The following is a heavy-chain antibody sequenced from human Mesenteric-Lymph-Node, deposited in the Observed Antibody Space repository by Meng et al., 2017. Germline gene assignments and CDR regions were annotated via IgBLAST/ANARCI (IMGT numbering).Heavy chain of an antibody. CDR3: ARDFSVRLPDY. J-gene: IGHJ4*01. V-gene: IGHV3-21*01. D-gene: IGHD2-8*01. CDR2: ISSSSSYI. CDR1: GFTFSSYS. Sequence: LSLTCAASGFTFSSYSMNWVRQAPGKGLEWVSSISSSSSYIYYADSVKGRFTISRDNAKNSLYLQMNSLRAEDTAVYYCARDFSVRLPDYWGQGTLVTVSS.